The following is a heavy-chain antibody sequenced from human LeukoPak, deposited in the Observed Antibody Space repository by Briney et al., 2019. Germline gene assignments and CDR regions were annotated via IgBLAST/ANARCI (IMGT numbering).Heavy chain of an antibody. Sequence: SETLSLTCTVSGGSISSSSYYWGWIRQPPGKGLEWIGSIYYSGSTYYNPSLKSRVTISVDTSKNQFSLKLSSVTAADTAVYYCARVAVGFGELPRLGSRRAGYFDYWGQGTLVTVSS. D-gene: IGHD3-10*01. CDR1: GGSISSSSYY. CDR2: IYYSGST. V-gene: IGHV4-39*01. J-gene: IGHJ4*02. CDR3: ARVAVGFGELPRLGSRRAGYFDY.